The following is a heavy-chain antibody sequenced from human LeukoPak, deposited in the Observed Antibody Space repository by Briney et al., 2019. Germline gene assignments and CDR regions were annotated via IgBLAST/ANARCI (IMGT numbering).Heavy chain of an antibody. CDR2: ISSSSSYI. J-gene: IGHJ4*02. V-gene: IGHV3-21*01. Sequence: GGSLRLSCAASGFTFRSYSMIWVRQAPGKGLEWVSSISSSSSYIYYADSVKGRFTISRDNAKNSLYLQMNSLRAEDTAVYYCARSFLSIAAAATDFWGQGTLVTIPS. CDR3: ARSFLSIAAAATDF. D-gene: IGHD6-13*01. CDR1: GFTFRSYS.